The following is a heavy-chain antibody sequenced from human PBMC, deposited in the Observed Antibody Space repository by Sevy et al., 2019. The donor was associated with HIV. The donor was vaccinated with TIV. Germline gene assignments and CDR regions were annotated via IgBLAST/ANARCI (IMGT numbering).Heavy chain of an antibody. CDR2: IKSKIDGETT. J-gene: IGHJ4*02. D-gene: IGHD3-22*01. CDR3: ATAPGYYDSAPFDX. Sequence: GGSLRLSCAVSGXXFNNAWMNWVRQAPGTGLQWVGLIKSKIDGETTDYAAPVKGRFTISRDDSKNTLFLQMNSLKIEDTAVYYCATAPGYYDSAPFDXXXPGTLVTVSS. CDR1: GXXFNNAW. V-gene: IGHV3-15*01.